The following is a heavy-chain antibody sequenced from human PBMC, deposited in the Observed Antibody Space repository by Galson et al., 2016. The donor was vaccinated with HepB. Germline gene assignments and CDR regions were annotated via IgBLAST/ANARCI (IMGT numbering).Heavy chain of an antibody. CDR1: GFTFSDYS. CDR3: ARDGRRGYDMDV. V-gene: IGHV3-48*02. Sequence: SLRLSCAASGFTFSDYSMHWVRQAPGKGLEWVSYIASNRRTIYYADSARGRFTISRDNAKNSLSLQMNSLRDEDTAVYYCARDGRRGYDMDVWGQGTTVTVSS. CDR2: IASNRRTI. J-gene: IGHJ6*02.